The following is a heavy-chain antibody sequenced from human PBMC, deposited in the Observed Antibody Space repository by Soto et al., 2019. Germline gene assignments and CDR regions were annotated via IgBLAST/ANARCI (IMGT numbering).Heavy chain of an antibody. J-gene: IGHJ4*02. CDR1: GYIFATYW. Sequence: EVQLVQSGAEVKKPGESLRIACKGSGYIFATYWINWVRQLPGEGLEWMGRIDPSDSEANYGPSFQGDVTMSVDTSTNTAYLQWSSLKASDSDTYYCARETGTYSNDFWGQGTLVSVFS. D-gene: IGHD4-4*01. CDR2: IDPSDSEA. CDR3: ARETGTYSNDF. V-gene: IGHV5-10-1*03.